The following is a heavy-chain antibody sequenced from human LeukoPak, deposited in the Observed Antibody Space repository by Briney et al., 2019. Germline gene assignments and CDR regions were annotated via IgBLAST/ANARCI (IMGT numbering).Heavy chain of an antibody. V-gene: IGHV3-30*18. CDR3: AKASGVPWADYAFDI. CDR1: GFTFSSYG. CDR2: ISYDGSNK. D-gene: IGHD3-10*01. J-gene: IGHJ3*02. Sequence: GGSLRLSCVASGFTFSSYGMHWVRQAPGKGLEWVAVISYDGSNKYYADSVKGRFTISRDNSKNTLYAQMNSLRAEDTAVYYCAKASGVPWADYAFDIWGQGTRVTVSS.